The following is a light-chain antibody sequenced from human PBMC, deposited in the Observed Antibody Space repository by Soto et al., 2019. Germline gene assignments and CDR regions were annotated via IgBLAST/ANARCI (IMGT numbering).Light chain of an antibody. CDR1: QNVNSN. CDR3: HHYNNWPRT. J-gene: IGKJ1*01. CDR2: GAS. Sequence: EIVMTQSPASLSVSPGERATLSCRASQNVNSNLAWYQQKPGQAPRFLIYGASTRATGIPARFSGRGSGTEFTLTISSLQSEDFAVYYCHHYNNWPRTFGQGTKVEIK. V-gene: IGKV3-15*01.